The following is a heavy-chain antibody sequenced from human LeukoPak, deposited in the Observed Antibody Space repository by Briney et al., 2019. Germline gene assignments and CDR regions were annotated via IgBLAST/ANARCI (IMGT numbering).Heavy chain of an antibody. CDR3: ARRVVVPAAIVDWFDP. J-gene: IGHJ5*02. D-gene: IGHD2-2*01. CDR2: INAGNGNT. CDR1: GYTFTSYA. Sequence: ASVKVSYKASGYTFTSYAMHWVRQAPGQRLEWMGWINAGNGNTKYSQKFQGRVTITRDTSASTAYMELSSLRSEDTAVYYCARRVVVPAAIVDWFDPWGQGTLVTVSS. V-gene: IGHV1-3*01.